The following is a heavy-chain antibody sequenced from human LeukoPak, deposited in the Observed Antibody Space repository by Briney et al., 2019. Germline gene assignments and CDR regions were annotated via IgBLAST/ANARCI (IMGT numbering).Heavy chain of an antibody. CDR3: AARKVRGVWFYLDY. CDR2: IYDDNA. J-gene: IGHJ4*02. CDR1: GFTVSAYA. Sequence: GVSLRLSCAASGFTVSAYAMAWVRQAPGKGLEWVSTIYDDNAYYADSVKGRFAISTDNSKNTLYLQMNSLRVEDTAVYFCAARKVRGVWFYLDYWGQGTLVTVSS. V-gene: IGHV3-23*01. D-gene: IGHD3-10*01.